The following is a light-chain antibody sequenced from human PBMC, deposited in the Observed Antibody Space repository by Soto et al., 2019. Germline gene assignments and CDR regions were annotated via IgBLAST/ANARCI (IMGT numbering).Light chain of an antibody. J-gene: IGKJ4*01. V-gene: IGKV3-20*01. CDR2: GAS. CDR3: QQYGNSVT. CDR1: QSVYNNY. Sequence: EIVLRQSPGTLSLSPGERATLSCRASQSVYNNYIAWYQQSPGQAPRVLIYGASTRATGTPDRFSGSGSGTDFTFTISRLEPEDSAVYYCQQYGNSVTFGGGTKVDIK.